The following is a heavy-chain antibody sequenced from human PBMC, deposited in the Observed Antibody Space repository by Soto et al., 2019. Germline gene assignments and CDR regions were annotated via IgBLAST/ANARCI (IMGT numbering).Heavy chain of an antibody. CDR2: ISHDGSFK. D-gene: IGHD6-19*01. Sequence: QVQLVESGGGVVQPGRSLRLSCAASGFSFSSHGMHWVRQAPGRGLEWVAVISHDGSFKSYADSLRGRFTVSRDNSKNTLYLQIHSLRPEDTAVYYCAKLEGSVPVDGDGFDPWGQGTLVTVSS. J-gene: IGHJ5*02. V-gene: IGHV3-30*18. CDR3: AKLEGSVPVDGDGFDP. CDR1: GFSFSSHG.